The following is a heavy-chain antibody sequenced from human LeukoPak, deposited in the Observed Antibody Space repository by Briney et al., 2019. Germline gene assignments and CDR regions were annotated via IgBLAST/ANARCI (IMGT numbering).Heavy chain of an antibody. CDR2: INTDGSST. D-gene: IGHD1-26*01. Sequence: GGSLRLSCAASGFTYSSYAMSWVRQAPGKGLVWVSRINTDGSSTIYADSVKGRFTISRDNAKNTLYLQMNSLRADDTAIYYCVSGTDFNYWGQGTLVTVSS. J-gene: IGHJ4*01. V-gene: IGHV3-74*01. CDR3: VSGTDFNY. CDR1: GFTYSSYA.